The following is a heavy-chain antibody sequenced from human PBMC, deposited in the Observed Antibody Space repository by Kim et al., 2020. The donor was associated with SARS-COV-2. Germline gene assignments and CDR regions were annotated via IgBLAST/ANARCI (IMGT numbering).Heavy chain of an antibody. CDR2: INPNTGGT. V-gene: IGHV1-2*02. Sequence: ASVKVSCKASGYTFTGYYMHWVRQAPGQGLEWMGLINPNTGGTNYAQKFQGRVSMTRDTSIRTAYMELSSLRSDDTTVYFCARVGSGSSPFDSWGQGTLVTVSS. D-gene: IGHD1-26*01. CDR1: GYTFTGYY. CDR3: ARVGSGSSPFDS. J-gene: IGHJ4*02.